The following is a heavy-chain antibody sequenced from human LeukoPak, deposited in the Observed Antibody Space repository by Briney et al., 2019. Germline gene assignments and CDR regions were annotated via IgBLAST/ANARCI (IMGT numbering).Heavy chain of an antibody. V-gene: IGHV4-59*08. CDR2: IYYSGST. Sequence: PSETLSLTRTVSGGSISSYYWSWIRQPPGKGLEWIGFIYYSGSTNYKPSLKSRVTISVDTSKKQFSLKLSSVTAADTAVYYCATPDSSGYYYLSWGQGTLVTVSS. D-gene: IGHD3-22*01. CDR3: ATPDSSGYYYLS. J-gene: IGHJ5*02. CDR1: GGSISSYY.